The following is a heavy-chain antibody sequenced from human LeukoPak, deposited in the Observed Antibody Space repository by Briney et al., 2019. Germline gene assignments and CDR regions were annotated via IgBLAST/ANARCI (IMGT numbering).Heavy chain of an antibody. D-gene: IGHD2-2*01. CDR2: INHSGST. CDR1: GGSFSGYY. CDR3: ARGLGVVVPAALNYGMDV. V-gene: IGHV4-34*01. Sequence: SETLSLTCAVYGGSFSGYYWSWIRQPPGKGLEWIGEINHSGSTNYNPSPKSRVTISVDTSKNQFSLKLSSVTAADTAVYYCARGLGVVVPAALNYGMDVWGQGTTVTVSS. J-gene: IGHJ6*02.